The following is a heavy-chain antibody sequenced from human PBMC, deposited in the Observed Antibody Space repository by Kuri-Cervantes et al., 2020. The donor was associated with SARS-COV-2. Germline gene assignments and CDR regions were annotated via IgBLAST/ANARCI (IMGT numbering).Heavy chain of an antibody. CDR2: IYYSGST. CDR1: GGSISSGGYY. J-gene: IGHJ4*02. CDR3: ARDGPRYYFDY. V-gene: IGHV4-31*02. Sequence: LRLSCTVSGGSISSGGYYWSWIRQHPGKGLEWIGYIYYSGSTYYNPSLKSRVTISVDTSKNHFSLKLSSVTAADTAVYYCARDGPRYYFDYWGQGNLVNGSS.